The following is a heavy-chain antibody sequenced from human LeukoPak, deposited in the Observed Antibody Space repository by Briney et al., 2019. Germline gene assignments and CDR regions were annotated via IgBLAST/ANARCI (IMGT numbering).Heavy chain of an antibody. J-gene: IGHJ4*02. V-gene: IGHV4-59*01. CDR2: IYYSGST. CDR3: ARDRYSSGFDY. CDR1: GGSIGSYY. Sequence: SETLSLTCTVSGGSIGSYYWSWIRQPPGKGLEWIGYIYYSGSTNYNPSLKSRVTISVDTSKNQFSLKLSSVTAADTAVYYCARDRYSSGFDYWGQGTLVTVSS. D-gene: IGHD6-19*01.